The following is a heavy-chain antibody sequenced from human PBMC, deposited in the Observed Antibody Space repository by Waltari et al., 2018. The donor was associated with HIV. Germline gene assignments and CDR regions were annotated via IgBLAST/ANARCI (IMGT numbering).Heavy chain of an antibody. CDR3: ARERPMWNYGPGVKYMDV. CDR1: GGSFSGYY. V-gene: IGHV4-34*01. CDR2: TNDRGST. J-gene: IGHJ6*03. Sequence: QVQLQQWGAGLLKPSETLSLICAVYGGSFSGYYWTWIPQPPGKGLEWIGETNDRGSTNYTPSLKIRVTMSIDTAKNEFSLKLSSVTAADTAVYYCARERPMWNYGPGVKYMDVWGQGTTVTVSS. D-gene: IGHD1-7*01.